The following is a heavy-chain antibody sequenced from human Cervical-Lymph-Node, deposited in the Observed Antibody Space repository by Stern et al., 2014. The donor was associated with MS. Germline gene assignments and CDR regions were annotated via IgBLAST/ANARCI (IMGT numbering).Heavy chain of an antibody. V-gene: IGHV1-69*06. CDR3: ARDLGVGPSVS. CDR2: IIPILGTT. CDR1: GGTFNTSA. Sequence: VQLVESGAEVKKPASSVKVSCKASGGTFNTSAISWVRQAPGQGLEWMGGIIPILGTTNYAQKSQGRVTFSADKSTSTAYMALSGLRYEDTAVYYCARDLGVGPSVSWGQGTVVTVSS. D-gene: IGHD5/OR15-5a*01. J-gene: IGHJ5*02.